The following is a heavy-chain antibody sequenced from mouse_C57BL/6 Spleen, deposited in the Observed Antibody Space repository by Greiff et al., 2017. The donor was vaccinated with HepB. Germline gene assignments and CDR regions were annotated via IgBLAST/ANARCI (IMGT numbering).Heavy chain of an antibody. J-gene: IGHJ4*01. Sequence: EVQRVESGGGLVKPGGSLKLSCAASGFTFRSYAMSWVRQTPEKRLEWVATISDDGSYTYYPDNVKGRFTISRDNAKNKLYLQMSHLTSEDTAMYYGACAANVGMDYWGQGTSVTVSS. V-gene: IGHV5-4*01. D-gene: IGHD4-1*01. CDR1: GFTFRSYA. CDR3: ACAANVGMDY. CDR2: ISDDGSYT.